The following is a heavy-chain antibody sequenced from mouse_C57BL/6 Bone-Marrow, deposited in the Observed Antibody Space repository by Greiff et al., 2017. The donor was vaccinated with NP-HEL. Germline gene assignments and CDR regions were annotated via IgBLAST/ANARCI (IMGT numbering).Heavy chain of an antibody. Sequence: EVKLQESGAELVKPGASVKLSCTASGFNIKDYYMHWVKQRTEQGLEWIGRIDPEDGETKYAPKFQGKATITADTSSNTAYLQLSSLTSEDTAVYYCASYYYGSTYYYAMDYWGQGTSVTVSS. V-gene: IGHV14-2*01. CDR3: ASYYYGSTYYYAMDY. CDR2: IDPEDGET. J-gene: IGHJ4*01. CDR1: GFNIKDYY. D-gene: IGHD1-1*01.